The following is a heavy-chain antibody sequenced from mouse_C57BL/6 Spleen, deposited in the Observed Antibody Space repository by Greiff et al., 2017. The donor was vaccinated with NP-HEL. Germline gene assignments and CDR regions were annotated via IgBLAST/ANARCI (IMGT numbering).Heavy chain of an antibody. CDR2: ISDGGSYT. J-gene: IGHJ4*01. CDR1: GFTFSSYA. D-gene: IGHD1-1*01. Sequence: EVQLVESGGGLVKPGGSLKLSCAASGFTFSSYAMSWVRQTPEKRLEWVATISDGGSYTYYPDNVKGRFTISRDNAKNNLYLQMSHLKSEDTAMYYCARDRYYGSSPYYAMDYWGQGTSVTVSS. V-gene: IGHV5-4*01. CDR3: ARDRYYGSSPYYAMDY.